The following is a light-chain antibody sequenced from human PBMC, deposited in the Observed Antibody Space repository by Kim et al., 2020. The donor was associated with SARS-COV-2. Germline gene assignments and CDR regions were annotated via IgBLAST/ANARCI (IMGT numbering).Light chain of an antibody. CDR3: QQYKSYST. Sequence: DIQLTQSPSTLSASVGDRVTITCRASQSINNYLAWYQQRPGKAPKVLIYKTSSLESGVPSRFSGSGSGTEFTLTITSLQPDDFATYFCQQYKSYSTFGQGTKLEI. CDR1: QSINNY. CDR2: KTS. V-gene: IGKV1-5*03. J-gene: IGKJ2*01.